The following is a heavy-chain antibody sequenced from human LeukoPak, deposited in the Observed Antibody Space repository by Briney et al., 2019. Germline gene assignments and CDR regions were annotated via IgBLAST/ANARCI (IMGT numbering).Heavy chain of an antibody. CDR2: IYPGDSDT. CDR1: GYSFTSYL. V-gene: IGHV5-51*01. CDR3: ARPESDHWYFDL. J-gene: IGHJ2*01. Sequence: GEPLKISCKASGYSFTSYLIGWVRQMPGKGLEWMGIIYPGDSDTRYSPSFRGLVTISADKSISTAYLQWSSLKASDTAMYYCARPESDHWYFDLWGRGTLVTVSS.